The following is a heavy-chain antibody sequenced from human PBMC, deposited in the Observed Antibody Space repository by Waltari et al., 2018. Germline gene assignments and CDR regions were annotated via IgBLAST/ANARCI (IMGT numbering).Heavy chain of an antibody. CDR1: GDSMSSTDV. Sequence: QLQLQESGPGLVKPSGTLSLTCGVPGDSMSSTDVWNWVRQPPGKGREWIGQVRRSGRTNYNPSFASRVTVAMDTYNNHFSLRLTSATAADTAVYFCARDRGRGLYLDSWGPGILVTVSP. CDR3: ARDRGRGLYLDS. V-gene: IGHV4-4*02. J-gene: IGHJ4*02. CDR2: VRRSGRT. D-gene: IGHD2-15*01.